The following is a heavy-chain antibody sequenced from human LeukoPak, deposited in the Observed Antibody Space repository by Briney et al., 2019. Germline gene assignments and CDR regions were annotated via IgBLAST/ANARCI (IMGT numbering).Heavy chain of an antibody. D-gene: IGHD6-13*01. J-gene: IGHJ4*02. CDR3: ARHLRAAADY. Sequence: SETLSLTCTVSRGSISGYYWSWIRQPPGKGLEWIGEINHSGSTNYNPSLKSRVTISVDTSKNQFSLKLSSVTAADTAVYYCARHLRAAADYWGQGTLVTVSS. V-gene: IGHV4-34*01. CDR2: INHSGST. CDR1: RGSISGYY.